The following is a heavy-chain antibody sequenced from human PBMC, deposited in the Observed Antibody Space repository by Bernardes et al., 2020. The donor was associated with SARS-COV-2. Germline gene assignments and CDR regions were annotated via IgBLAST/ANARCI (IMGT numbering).Heavy chain of an antibody. CDR3: ARDPTHCSGGSCPYYYYGMDV. CDR1: GLTFSSYS. D-gene: IGHD2-15*01. J-gene: IGHJ6*02. V-gene: IGHV3-21*01. CDR2: ISSSSSYI. Sequence: GGSLRLSCAASGLTFSSYSMNWVRQAPGKGLEWVSSISSSSSYIYYADSVKGRFTISRDNAKNSLYLQMNSLRAEDTAVYYCARDPTHCSGGSCPYYYYGMDVWGQGTTVTVSS.